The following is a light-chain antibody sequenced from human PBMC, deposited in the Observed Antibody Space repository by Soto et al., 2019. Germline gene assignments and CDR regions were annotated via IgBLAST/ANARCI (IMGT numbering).Light chain of an antibody. V-gene: IGLV2-23*01. Sequence: QSALTQPASVSGSPGQSITISCTGSVSDVGNFGPVSWYQQHPGQVPKLIIYEGNRRPSGVSCRFSGSKSGNTASLTISGLQAEDEADYYCCSYVGARTYVFGTGTKVTVL. CDR2: EGN. J-gene: IGLJ1*01. CDR3: CSYVGARTYV. CDR1: VSDVGNFGP.